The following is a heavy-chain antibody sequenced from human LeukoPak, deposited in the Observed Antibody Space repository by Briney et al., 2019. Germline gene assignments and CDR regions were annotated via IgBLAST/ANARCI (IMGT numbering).Heavy chain of an antibody. D-gene: IGHD3-16*01. CDR3: ARVGPQGADHYVDV. Sequence: GGSLRLSCVVSGFTFTNYWMGWVRQAPGKGLEWVGNIKPDGSDKYYMDSMKGRFTISRDNSENSLHLHMNSLRAEDTAVYYCARVGPQGADHYVDVWGKGTTVTISS. CDR2: IKPDGSDK. V-gene: IGHV3-7*01. CDR1: GFTFTNYW. J-gene: IGHJ6*03.